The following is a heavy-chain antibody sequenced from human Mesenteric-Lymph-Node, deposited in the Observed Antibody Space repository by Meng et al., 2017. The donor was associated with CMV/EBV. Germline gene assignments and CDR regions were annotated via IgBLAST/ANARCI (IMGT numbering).Heavy chain of an antibody. V-gene: IGHV7-4-1*02. CDR3: ARDDHSYWGHFDY. CDR2: INPNTGNP. CDR1: RYIVIRYP. J-gene: IGHJ4*02. Sequence: KASRYIVIRYPITWVRQAPGQGLEWMGWINPNTGNPTYAQGFTGRFVFSVDTSVNTPYLQISSLKTEDTAMYYCARDDHSYWGHFDYWGQGTLVTVSS. D-gene: IGHD7-27*01.